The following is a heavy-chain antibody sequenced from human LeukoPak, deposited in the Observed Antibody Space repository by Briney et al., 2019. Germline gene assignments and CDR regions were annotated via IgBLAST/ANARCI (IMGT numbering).Heavy chain of an antibody. V-gene: IGHV4-30-4*01. D-gene: IGHD6-19*01. CDR3: ARVSSGWYPWFDY. CDR2: IYYSGST. CDR1: GGSISSGDYY. Sequence: SETLSLTCIVSGGSISSGDYYWSWIRQPPGKGLEWIGYIYYSGSTYYNPSLKSRVTISVDTSKNQFSLKLSSVTAADTAVYYCARVSSGWYPWFDYWGQGTLVTVSS. J-gene: IGHJ4*02.